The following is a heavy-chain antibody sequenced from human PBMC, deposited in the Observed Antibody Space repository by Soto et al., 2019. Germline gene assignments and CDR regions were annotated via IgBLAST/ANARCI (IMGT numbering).Heavy chain of an antibody. CDR2: IVVGSGNT. Sequence: SVKVSSKASVFTFTKSAVQWVRQARGQRLEWIGWIVVGSGNTNYARKFQERVTITRDMSTSTAYMELSSLRSEDTAVYYCAADHGVDQWLTYYYGMDVWG. D-gene: IGHD6-19*01. CDR3: AADHGVDQWLTYYYGMDV. V-gene: IGHV1-58*01. CDR1: VFTFTKSA. J-gene: IGHJ6*02.